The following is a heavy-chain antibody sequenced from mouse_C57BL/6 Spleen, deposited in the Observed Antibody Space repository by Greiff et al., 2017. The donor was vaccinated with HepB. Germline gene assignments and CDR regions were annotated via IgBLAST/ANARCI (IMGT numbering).Heavy chain of an antibody. J-gene: IGHJ2*01. D-gene: IGHD1-1*01. CDR3: ARSTTVGADY. V-gene: IGHV1-82*01. CDR1: GYAFSSSW. Sequence: VQLQESGPELVKPGASVKISCKASGYAFSSSWMNWVKQRPGKGLEWIGRIYPGDGDTNYNGKFKGKATLNADKSSSTAYMQLSSRTSEDSAVYLCARSTTVGADYWGQGTTLTVSS. CDR2: IYPGDGDT.